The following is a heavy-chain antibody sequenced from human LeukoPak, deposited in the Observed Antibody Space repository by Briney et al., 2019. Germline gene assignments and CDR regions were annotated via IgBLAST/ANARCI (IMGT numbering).Heavy chain of an antibody. CDR2: ISSSSSYI. D-gene: IGHD3-10*01. J-gene: IGHJ5*02. CDR1: GFTFSSYS. V-gene: IGHV3-21*01. Sequence: GGSLRLSCAASGFTFSSYSMNWVRQAPGKGLEWVSSISSSSSYIYYADSVKGRFTISRDNAKNSLYLQMNSLRAEDTAVYYCARGGVLLNWFDPWGQGTLVTVSS. CDR3: ARGGVLLNWFDP.